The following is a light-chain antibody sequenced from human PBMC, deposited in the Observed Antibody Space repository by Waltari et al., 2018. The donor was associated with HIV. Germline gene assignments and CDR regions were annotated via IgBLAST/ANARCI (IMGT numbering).Light chain of an antibody. J-gene: IGKJ2*01. V-gene: IGKV1-5*03. CDR3: QQYNSYPVT. CDR1: QNIHNW. Sequence: IHLTQSPSSLSASVGDRVTITCRASQNIHNWLAWYQQKPGETPKFLIYKASTLKNGVPSRFSGSGSGTEFSLTISSLQPEDFAMYYCQQYNSYPVTFGRGT. CDR2: KAS.